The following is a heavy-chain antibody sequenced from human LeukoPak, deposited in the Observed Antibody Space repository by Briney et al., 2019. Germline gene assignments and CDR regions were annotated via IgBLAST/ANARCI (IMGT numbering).Heavy chain of an antibody. CDR1: GGSISSGGYY. Sequence: SETESLTCTVSGGSISSGGYYWSWIRQHPGKGLEWIGYIYYSGSTYYNPSLKSRVTISVDTSKNQFSLKLSSVTAADTAVYYCAREGYDILTGLYFDYWGQGTLVTVSS. V-gene: IGHV4-31*03. CDR3: AREGYDILTGLYFDY. D-gene: IGHD3-9*01. CDR2: IYYSGST. J-gene: IGHJ4*02.